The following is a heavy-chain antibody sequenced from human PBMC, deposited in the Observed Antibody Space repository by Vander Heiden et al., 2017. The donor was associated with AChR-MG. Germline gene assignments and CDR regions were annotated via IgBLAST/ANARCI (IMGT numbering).Heavy chain of an antibody. D-gene: IGHD6-19*01. J-gene: IGHJ4*02. V-gene: IGHV1-69*01. CDR1: GGTFSSYA. CDR3: ARDLPWYSSGWYTKETYYFDY. CDR2: IIPIFGTA. Sequence: QVQLVQFGAEVNKPGSSVKVSCKASGGTFSSYAISWVRQAPGHELEWMGGIIPIFGTANYAQKFQGRVTITADESTSTAYMELSSLRSEDTAVYYCARDLPWYSSGWYTKETYYFDYWGQGTLVTVSS.